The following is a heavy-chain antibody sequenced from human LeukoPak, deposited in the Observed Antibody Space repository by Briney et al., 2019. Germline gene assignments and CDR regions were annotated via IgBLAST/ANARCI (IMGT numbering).Heavy chain of an antibody. CDR1: GHTFTSYD. V-gene: IGHV1-8*01. CDR3: ARGARISSGYRRNVFAFDI. Sequence: ASVKVSCKASGHTFTSYDINWVRQATGQGLEWMGWMNPNSGDTGYAQKFQGRVTMTRNTSISTAYMELSSLRSEDTAVYYCARGARISSGYRRNVFAFDIWGQGTMVTVSS. D-gene: IGHD3-22*01. CDR2: MNPNSGDT. J-gene: IGHJ3*02.